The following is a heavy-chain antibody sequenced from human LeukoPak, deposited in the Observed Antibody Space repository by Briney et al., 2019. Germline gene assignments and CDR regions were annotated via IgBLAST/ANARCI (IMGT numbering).Heavy chain of an antibody. J-gene: IGHJ4*02. CDR1: GFSLSDYG. CDR2: ITSSGTTR. CDR3: AREGCSGDRCYFN. V-gene: IGHV3-48*02. Sequence: GGSLRLSCAASGFSLSDYGANWVRQAPGKGLEWLSYITSSGTTRYYADSVKGRFTISRDNAENSLYLQMNSLRDEDTAVYYCAREGCSGDRCYFNWGQGTLVTVSS. D-gene: IGHD2-15*01.